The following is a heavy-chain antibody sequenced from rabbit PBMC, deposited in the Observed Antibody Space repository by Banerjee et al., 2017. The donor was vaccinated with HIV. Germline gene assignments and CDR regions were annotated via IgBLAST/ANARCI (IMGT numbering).Heavy chain of an antibody. CDR3: ARFIASFAGYGYANL. J-gene: IGHJ4*01. D-gene: IGHD6-1*01. Sequence: QEQLEESGGDLVKPEGSLTLTCTASGFSFNNNYVMCWVRQAPGKGLEWIACINTSSGNTVYATWAKGRLTISRTSSTTVALQMTSLTAADTATYFCARFIASFAGYGYANLWGPGTLVTVS. CDR1: GFSFNNNYV. CDR2: INTSSGNT. V-gene: IGHV1S45*01.